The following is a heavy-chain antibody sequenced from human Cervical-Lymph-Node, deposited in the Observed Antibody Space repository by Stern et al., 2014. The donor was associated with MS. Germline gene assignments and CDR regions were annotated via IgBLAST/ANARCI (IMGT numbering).Heavy chain of an antibody. CDR1: GFTFSTYA. CDR2: VSYDGTHT. V-gene: IGHV3-30-3*01. D-gene: IGHD3-10*01. J-gene: IGHJ4*02. CDR3: ARGGRGVGLEY. Sequence: MQLVESGGGVVQPGRSLSLSCVASGFTFSTYAMHWVRQAPGQVLEWVACVSYDGTHTNSADSVKARFTISRDNAKNTLYLHMNSLRDEDPAVYFCARGGRGVGLEYWGQGALVTVSS.